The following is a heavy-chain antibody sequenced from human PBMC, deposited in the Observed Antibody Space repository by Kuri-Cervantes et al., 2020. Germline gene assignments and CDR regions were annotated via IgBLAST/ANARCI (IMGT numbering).Heavy chain of an antibody. CDR2: ISYDGSNK. Sequence: GESLKISCAASGFTFSSYAMHWVRQAPGKGLEWVAVISYDGSNKYYADSVKGRFTISRDNSKNTLYLQMNSLRAEDTAVYYCAKDFGSGDYWGQGTLVTVSS. CDR3: AKDFGSGDY. V-gene: IGHV3-30-3*01. J-gene: IGHJ4*02. D-gene: IGHD3-10*01. CDR1: GFTFSSYA.